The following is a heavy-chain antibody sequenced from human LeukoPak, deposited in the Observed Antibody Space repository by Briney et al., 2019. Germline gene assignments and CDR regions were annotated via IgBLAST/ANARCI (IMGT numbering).Heavy chain of an antibody. CDR1: GFTFSGYA. D-gene: IGHD1-1*01. CDR2: ISESGSST. CDR3: AKARLETIGGRGFDY. V-gene: IGHV3-23*01. J-gene: IGHJ4*02. Sequence: PGGSLRLSCAASGFTFSGYAMNWVRQAPGKGLDWVSGISESGSSTYYAATVKGRFTISRDNSRDTLFLQMNSLRADDTAVYYCAKARLETIGGRGFDYWGQGVMVTVTS.